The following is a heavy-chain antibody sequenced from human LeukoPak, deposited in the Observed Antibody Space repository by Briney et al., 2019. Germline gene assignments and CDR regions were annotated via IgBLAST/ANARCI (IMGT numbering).Heavy chain of an antibody. CDR1: GFILSDYN. V-gene: IGHV3-21*01. J-gene: IGHJ4*02. Sequence: GGSLRLSCAASGFILSDYNMNWVRQAPGKGLEWVSFIDISGTYITYADSVKGRFTVSRDNAKNSLYLQMNSLRAEDTAAYYCTRDLGATARAYDYWGQGTLVTVSS. CDR2: IDISGTYI. D-gene: IGHD1-26*01. CDR3: TRDLGATARAYDY.